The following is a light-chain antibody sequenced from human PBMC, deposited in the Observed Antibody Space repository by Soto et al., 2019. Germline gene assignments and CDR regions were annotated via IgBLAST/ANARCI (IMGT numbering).Light chain of an antibody. J-gene: IGKJ4*01. V-gene: IGKV1-27*01. Sequence: DIQMTQSPSSLSASVGDRVTITCRASQGIANYLAWYQQKPGKGPKLLIYAAATLQSGVPSRFSGSGSGTDFTLTISSLQPEDVATYYCQKCGSAPFTLGGATKVDIK. CDR3: QKCGSAPFT. CDR1: QGIANY. CDR2: AAA.